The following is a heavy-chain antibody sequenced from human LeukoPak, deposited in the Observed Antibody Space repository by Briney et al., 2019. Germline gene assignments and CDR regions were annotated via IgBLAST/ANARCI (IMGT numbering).Heavy chain of an antibody. Sequence: HPGGSLRLSCAASGFTFSNYWMSWVRQAPGKGLEWVANIKEDGSEKYYVDSVKGRFTISRDNARNSLYLQMNSLRAEDTAVYYCASGWQLGYWGQGTLVTVSS. D-gene: IGHD2-15*01. V-gene: IGHV3-7*01. CDR2: IKEDGSEK. J-gene: IGHJ4*02. CDR1: GFTFSNYW. CDR3: ASGWQLGY.